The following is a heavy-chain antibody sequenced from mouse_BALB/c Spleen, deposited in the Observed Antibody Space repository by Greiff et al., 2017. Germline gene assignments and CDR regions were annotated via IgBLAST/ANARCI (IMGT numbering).Heavy chain of an antibody. J-gene: IGHJ2*01. CDR2: ISSGGSYT. CDR1: GFTFSSYT. CDR3: TRDNYFDY. V-gene: IGHV5-6-4*01. Sequence: EVQVVESGGGLVKPGGSLKLSCAASGFTFSSYTMSWVRQTPGKRLEWVATISSGGSYTYYPDSVKGRFTISRDNAKNTLYLQLSSLKSEDTAMYYCTRDNYFDYWGQGTTLTVSS.